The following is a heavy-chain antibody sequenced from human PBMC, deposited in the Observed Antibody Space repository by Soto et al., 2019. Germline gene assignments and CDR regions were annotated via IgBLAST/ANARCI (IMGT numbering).Heavy chain of an antibody. CDR2: ISSSSSYI. J-gene: IGHJ4*02. D-gene: IGHD3-10*01. V-gene: IGHV3-21*01. CDR3: ARDLAPEVLWFLDY. CDR1: GFTFSSYS. Sequence: PGGSLRLSCAASGFTFSSYSMNWVRQAPGKGLEWVSSISSSSSYIYYADSVKGRFTISRDNAKNSLYLQMNSLRAEDTAVYYCARDLAPEVLWFLDYWGQGTLVTVSS.